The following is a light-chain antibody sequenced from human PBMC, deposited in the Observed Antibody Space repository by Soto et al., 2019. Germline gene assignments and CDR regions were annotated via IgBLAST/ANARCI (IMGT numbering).Light chain of an antibody. CDR3: QSYDSSLSGLV. J-gene: IGLJ1*01. CDR1: SSNTGAGYD. CDR2: GNS. Sequence: QSVLAQPPSVSGAPGQRVTMSCTGSSSNTGAGYDVHWYQQLPGTAPKLLIYGNSNRPSGVPDRFSGSKSGTSASLAITGLQAEDEADYYCQSYDSSLSGLVFGTGTKVTVL. V-gene: IGLV1-40*01.